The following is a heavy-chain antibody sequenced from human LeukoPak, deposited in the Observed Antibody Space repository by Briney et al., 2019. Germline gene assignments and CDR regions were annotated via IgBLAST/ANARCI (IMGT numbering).Heavy chain of an antibody. D-gene: IGHD3-22*01. CDR3: AREGTYYDSSGYYVS. V-gene: IGHV3-23*01. CDR1: GFTFSSFA. J-gene: IGHJ4*02. Sequence: GGSLRLSCAASGFTFSSFAMTWVRQAPGKGLEWVSVISGSGGRTYYADSVKGRFTLSRDNSSNTLYLEMSSLRAEDTAVYYCAREGTYYDSSGYYVSWGQGTLVTVSS. CDR2: ISGSGGRT.